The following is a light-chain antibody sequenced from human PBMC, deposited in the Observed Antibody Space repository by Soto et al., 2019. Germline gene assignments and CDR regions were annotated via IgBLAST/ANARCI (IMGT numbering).Light chain of an antibody. CDR3: ATWDHSLFSHV. CDR1: GSDVGSNT. CDR2: SND. Sequence: QSLLTQPPSASATPGQRVTISCSGRGSDVGSNTVNWYQQFPGAAPKLLIYSNDQRPSGVPDRFSASKSGTSASLAISGLQSEDEADYYCATWDHSLFSHVVGTGTKVTVL. J-gene: IGLJ1*01. V-gene: IGLV1-44*01.